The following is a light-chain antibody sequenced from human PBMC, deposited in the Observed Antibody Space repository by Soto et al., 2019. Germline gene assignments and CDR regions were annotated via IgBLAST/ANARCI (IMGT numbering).Light chain of an antibody. Sequence: DIHMTQSPSTLSASLRDRVTITFLASQSISSWLAWYQQKPVKAPKLLIYDVSSLESGVPSRFSGSGSGTEFTLTSSSLPTDDSPTYYCQQYNTFWTFGQGTKVDIK. CDR1: QSISSW. J-gene: IGKJ1*01. CDR3: QQYNTFWT. CDR2: DVS. V-gene: IGKV1-5*01.